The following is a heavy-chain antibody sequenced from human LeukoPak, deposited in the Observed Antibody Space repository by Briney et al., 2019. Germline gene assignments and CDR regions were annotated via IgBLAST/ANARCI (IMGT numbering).Heavy chain of an antibody. V-gene: IGHV4-4*07. CDR2: IYTSGST. CDR1: GGSISSYY. Sequence: SETLSLTCTVSGGSISSYYWSWIRQPAGKGLEWIGRIYTSGSTNYNPSLKSRVTMSVDTSKNQFSLKLSSVTAADTAVYYCARDRPLNWNEPNNAFDIWGQGTMVTVSS. D-gene: IGHD1-1*01. CDR3: ARDRPLNWNEPNNAFDI. J-gene: IGHJ3*02.